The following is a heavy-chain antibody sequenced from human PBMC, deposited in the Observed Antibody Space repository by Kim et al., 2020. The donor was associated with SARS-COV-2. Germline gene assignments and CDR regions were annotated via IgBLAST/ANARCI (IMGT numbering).Heavy chain of an antibody. V-gene: IGHV4-59*08. D-gene: IGHD3-22*01. CDR3: AGYYENGFDY. CDR2: IYYSGST. J-gene: IGHJ4*02. CDR1: GGSISSYY. Sequence: SETLSLTCTVSGGSISSYYWSWIRQPPGKGLEWIGYIYYSGSTNYNPPLKSRVTISVDTSKNQFSLKLSSVTAADTAVYYCAGYYENGFDYWGQGTLVTVSS.